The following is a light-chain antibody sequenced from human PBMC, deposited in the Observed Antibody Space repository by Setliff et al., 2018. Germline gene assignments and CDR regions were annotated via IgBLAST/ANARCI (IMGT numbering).Light chain of an antibody. Sequence: QSALTQPPSASGSPGQSVTISCTGTSSDIGGYNYVSWYQQHPGKAPKLMIYEVNKRPSGVPDRFSGSKSGNTASLTVSGLQAEDEADYYCSSYAGSRNFYVFGTGTKATVL. CDR2: EVN. CDR1: SSDIGGYNY. J-gene: IGLJ1*01. V-gene: IGLV2-8*01. CDR3: SSYAGSRNFYV.